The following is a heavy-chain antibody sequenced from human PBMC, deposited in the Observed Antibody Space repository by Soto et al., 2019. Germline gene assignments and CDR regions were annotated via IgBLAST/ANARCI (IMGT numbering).Heavy chain of an antibody. D-gene: IGHD4-17*01. J-gene: IGHJ4*03. Sequence: GGSLRLSCAASGFTFSSYAMHWVRQAPGKGLEWVAVISYDGSNKYYADSVKGRFTISRDNSKNTLYLQMNSLRAEDTAVYYCARDFDYGDLRFDYWGQGTTVTVSS. V-gene: IGHV3-30-3*01. CDR2: ISYDGSNK. CDR1: GFTFSSYA. CDR3: ARDFDYGDLRFDY.